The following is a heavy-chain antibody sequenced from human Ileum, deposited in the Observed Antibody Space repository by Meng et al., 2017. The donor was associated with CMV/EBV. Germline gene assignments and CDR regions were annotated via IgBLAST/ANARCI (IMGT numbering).Heavy chain of an antibody. D-gene: IGHD1-1*01. CDR2: ISGSGDGP. CDR1: GFTFSSYA. Sequence: GGSLRLSCAASGFTFSSYAMSWVRQAPGKGLEWVSAISGSGDGPYYADSVKGRFTISRDNSKNKLYLQMNSLRAEDTAVYSCAKRRTGNFDYWGQGTLVTVSS. J-gene: IGHJ4*02. V-gene: IGHV3-23*01. CDR3: AKRRTGNFDY.